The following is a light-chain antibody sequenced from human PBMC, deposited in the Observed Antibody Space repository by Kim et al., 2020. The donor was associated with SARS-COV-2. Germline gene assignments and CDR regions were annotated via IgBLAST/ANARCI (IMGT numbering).Light chain of an antibody. CDR1: QDISNH. CDR3: QHYDNLPQVT. J-gene: IGKJ3*01. Sequence: DIKMTQSPTSLSASVGDRVTITCQASQDISNHLNWYQHKPGKAPKLLIYDASNLQPGVPSRFSGSGSGTDFTFTISSLQPEDIATYHGQHYDNLPQVTFVPGTKVDIK. CDR2: DAS. V-gene: IGKV1-33*01.